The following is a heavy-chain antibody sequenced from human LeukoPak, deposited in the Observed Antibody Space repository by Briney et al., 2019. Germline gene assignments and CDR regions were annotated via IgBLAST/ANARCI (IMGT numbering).Heavy chain of an antibody. CDR2: IRSKAYGGTT. D-gene: IGHD1-26*01. V-gene: IGHV3-49*03. Sequence: GGSLRLSCTASGFTFGDYAKSWFRQAPGKGLEWVGFIRSKAYGGTTEYAASVKGRFTISRDDSKSIAYLQMNSLKTEDTAVYYCTRDALGDWFDPWGQGTLVTVSS. J-gene: IGHJ5*02. CDR1: GFTFGDYA. CDR3: TRDALGDWFDP.